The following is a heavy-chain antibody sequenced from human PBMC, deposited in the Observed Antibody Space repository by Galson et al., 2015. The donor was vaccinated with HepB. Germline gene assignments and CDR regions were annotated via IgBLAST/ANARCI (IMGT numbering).Heavy chain of an antibody. D-gene: IGHD1-26*01. V-gene: IGHV3-30*18. Sequence: SLRLSCAASGFIFGDHGMHWVRQAPGKGLEWVAVISFDGRNKNYAESVKGRFTISRDNSKNTLYLQMISLRTEDTAVYYCAKDQDGWDLDPDAFDIWGQGTMVTVSS. CDR2: ISFDGRNK. J-gene: IGHJ3*02. CDR3: AKDQDGWDLDPDAFDI. CDR1: GFIFGDHG.